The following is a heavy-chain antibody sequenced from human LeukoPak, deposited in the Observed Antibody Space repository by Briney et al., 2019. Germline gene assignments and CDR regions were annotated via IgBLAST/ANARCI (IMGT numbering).Heavy chain of an antibody. CDR1: GFTFSNYA. CDR3: AKGIAAAGPFDY. J-gene: IGHJ4*02. CDR2: ISGSGDST. V-gene: IGHV3-23*01. Sequence: PGGSLRLSCAASGFTFSNYAMRWVRQAPGKGLEWVSGISGSGDSTYYADSVKGRFTISRDNSKNTLYLQMNSLRAEDTAVYYCAKGIAAAGPFDYWGQGTLVTVSS. D-gene: IGHD6-13*01.